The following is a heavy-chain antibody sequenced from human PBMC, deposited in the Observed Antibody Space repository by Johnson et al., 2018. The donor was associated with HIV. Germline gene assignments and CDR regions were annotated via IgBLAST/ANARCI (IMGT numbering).Heavy chain of an antibody. CDR3: AKDLGVAADPDAFDI. Sequence: QEQLVESGGGVVRPGGSLRLSCAASGFTFSSYALHWVRQAPGKGLDWVAIIRYDGSNKYYADSVKGRFTISRDNSKNTLYLQMNSLRAEDTAVYYCAKDLGVAADPDAFDIWGQGTMVTVSS. CDR2: IRYDGSNK. V-gene: IGHV3-30*02. D-gene: IGHD6-13*01. CDR1: GFTFSSYA. J-gene: IGHJ3*02.